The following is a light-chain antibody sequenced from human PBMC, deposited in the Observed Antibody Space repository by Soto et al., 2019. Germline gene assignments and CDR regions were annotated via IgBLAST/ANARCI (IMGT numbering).Light chain of an antibody. V-gene: IGLV8-61*01. CDR3: AAWDDSLSGFYV. CDR1: SGSVSTSYY. J-gene: IGLJ1*01. CDR2: STN. Sequence: QTVVTQEPSFSVSPGGTVTLTCGLSSGSVSTSYYPSWYQQTPGQAPRTLIYSTNTRSSGVPDRFSGSILGNKAALTITGAQADDESDYYCAAWDDSLSGFYVFGTGTKVTVL.